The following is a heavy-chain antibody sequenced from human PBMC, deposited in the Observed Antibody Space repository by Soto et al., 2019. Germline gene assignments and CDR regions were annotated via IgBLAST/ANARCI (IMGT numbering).Heavy chain of an antibody. Sequence: QVQLQELGPGLVKPSQTLSLTCTVSGGSISSGDYYWSWIRQPPGKGLEWIGYIYYSGSTYYNPSLKSRVTISVDTSKNQFSLKLSSVTAADTAVYYCARDARFGELLGYYGMDVWGQGTTVTVSS. CDR2: IYYSGST. J-gene: IGHJ6*02. CDR3: ARDARFGELLGYYGMDV. D-gene: IGHD3-10*01. V-gene: IGHV4-30-4*01. CDR1: GGSISSGDYY.